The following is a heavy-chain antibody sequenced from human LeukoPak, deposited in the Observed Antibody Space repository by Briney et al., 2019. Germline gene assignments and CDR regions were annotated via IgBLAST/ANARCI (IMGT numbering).Heavy chain of an antibody. CDR3: ARDKGIVTPPYGWFDP. Sequence: GASVKVSCKASGYTFTSYGISWVRQAPGQGLEWMGWISAYNGNTNYAQKLQGRVTMTTDTSTSTAYMELRSLRSDDTAVYYCARDKGIVTPPYGWFDPWGQGTLVTVSS. CDR2: ISAYNGNT. V-gene: IGHV1-18*01. D-gene: IGHD3-10*01. J-gene: IGHJ5*02. CDR1: GYTFTSYG.